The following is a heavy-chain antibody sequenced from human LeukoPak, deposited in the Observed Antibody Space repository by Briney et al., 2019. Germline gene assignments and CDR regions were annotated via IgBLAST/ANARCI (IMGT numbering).Heavy chain of an antibody. Sequence: GGSLRLSCTASGFTFSSYGMHWVRQAPGKGLEWVAVISYDGSNKYYADSVKGRFTISRDNSKNTLYLQMNSLRAEDTAVYYCAKDRWHQLVSYPHHYWGQETLVTVSS. CDR3: AKDRWHQLVSYPHHY. CDR2: ISYDGSNK. CDR1: GFTFSSYG. D-gene: IGHD6-13*01. V-gene: IGHV3-30*18. J-gene: IGHJ4*02.